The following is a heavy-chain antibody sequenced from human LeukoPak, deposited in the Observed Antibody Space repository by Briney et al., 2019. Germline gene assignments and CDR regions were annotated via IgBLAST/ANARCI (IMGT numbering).Heavy chain of an antibody. CDR1: GYTFTGYY. Sequence: GASVKVSCKASGYTFTGYYMHWARQAPGQGLEWMGWINPNSGGTNYAQKFQGRVTMTRDTSISTAYMELSSLRSEDTAVYYCAREGYSYGSDYYYYMDVWGKGTTVTVSS. CDR3: AREGYSYGSDYYYYMDV. D-gene: IGHD5-18*01. V-gene: IGHV1-2*02. CDR2: INPNSGGT. J-gene: IGHJ6*03.